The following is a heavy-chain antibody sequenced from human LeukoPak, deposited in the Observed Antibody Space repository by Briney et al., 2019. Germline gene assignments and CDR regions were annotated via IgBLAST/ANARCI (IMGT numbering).Heavy chain of an antibody. CDR1: GGSISSYY. J-gene: IGHJ4*02. CDR3: ARRSSSSSWYTPAFDY. V-gene: IGHV4-4*07. Sequence: PSETLSLTCTVSGGSISSYYWSWIRQPAGKGLEWIGRIYTSGSTNYNPSLKSRVTMSVDTSKNQFSLSLNSMTAADTAVYYCARRSSSSSWYTPAFDYWGKGILVTVSS. CDR2: IYTSGST. D-gene: IGHD6-13*01.